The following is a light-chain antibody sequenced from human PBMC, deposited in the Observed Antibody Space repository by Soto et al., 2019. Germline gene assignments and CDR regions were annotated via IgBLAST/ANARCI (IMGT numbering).Light chain of an antibody. Sequence: DVVMTQSPLSLPVTLVHPASISFRSNQILVHSDGIAYFSWFQQRPGRSPRRLIYKVSNRDSGVPSRFSGSGSGTEFTLTISFLQPDDFATYYCQQYNSYSPLTFGGGTKVDIK. CDR3: QQYNSYSPLT. V-gene: IGKV2-30*02. CDR1: QILVHSDGIAY. J-gene: IGKJ4*01. CDR2: KVS.